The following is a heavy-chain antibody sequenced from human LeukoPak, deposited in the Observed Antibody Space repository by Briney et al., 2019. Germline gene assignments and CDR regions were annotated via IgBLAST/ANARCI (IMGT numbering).Heavy chain of an antibody. CDR3: ARGARAGYNLEPFDY. CDR2: IYSSGNT. J-gene: IGHJ4*02. V-gene: IGHV4-59*08. Sequence: SETLSLTCTVSGGSISSYYWSWIRQPPGKGLEWIAFIYSSGNTDYNPSLKSRVTISLDTSRNQFSLKLSSVTAADTAVYYCARGARAGYNLEPFDYWGQGTLVTVSS. D-gene: IGHD5-24*01. CDR1: GGSISSYY.